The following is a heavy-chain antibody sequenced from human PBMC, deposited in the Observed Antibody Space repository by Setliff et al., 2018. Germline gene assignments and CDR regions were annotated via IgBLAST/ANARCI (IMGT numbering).Heavy chain of an antibody. V-gene: IGHV3-23*01. D-gene: IGHD4-17*01. CDR1: GFTFSSDA. CDR2: IGASRDNT. Sequence: GGSLRLSCAASGFTFSSDAMTWVRQAPGKGLEWVSSIGASRDNTYYADSVKGRFTVSRDNSRNTLYLQMNSLRVEDTASYYCARDPNGDYVGAFDPWGQGILVTVSS. CDR3: ARDPNGDYVGAFDP. J-gene: IGHJ5*02.